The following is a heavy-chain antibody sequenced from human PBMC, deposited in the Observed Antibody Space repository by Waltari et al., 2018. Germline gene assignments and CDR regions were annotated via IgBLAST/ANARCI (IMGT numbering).Heavy chain of an antibody. CDR3: ARVRLAHYDYFGFDV. Sequence: EVQLVESGGGLVQPGGYLRLSCEVSGSPFGPSWMHWVRQVPGKGLVWVGRINSDGSTINYADSVKGRFTISRDNAKNTVYLQMNSLRVEDTAVYFCARVRLAHYDYFGFDVWGQGTTVTVSS. V-gene: IGHV3-74*01. D-gene: IGHD6-6*01. CDR2: INSDGSTI. CDR1: GSPFGPSW. J-gene: IGHJ6*02.